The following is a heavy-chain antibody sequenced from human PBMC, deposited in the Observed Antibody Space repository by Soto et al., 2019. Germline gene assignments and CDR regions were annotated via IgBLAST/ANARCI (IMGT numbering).Heavy chain of an antibody. V-gene: IGHV3-30-3*01. CDR3: ARVYGCSSTSCYTTPWFDP. Sequence: PGGSLRLSCAASGFTFSSYAMHWVRQAPGKGLEWVAVISYDGSNKYYADSVKGRFTISRDNSKNTLCLQMNSLRAEDTAVYYCARVYGCSSTSCYTTPWFDPWGQGTLVTVSS. CDR1: GFTFSSYA. CDR2: ISYDGSNK. J-gene: IGHJ5*02. D-gene: IGHD2-2*02.